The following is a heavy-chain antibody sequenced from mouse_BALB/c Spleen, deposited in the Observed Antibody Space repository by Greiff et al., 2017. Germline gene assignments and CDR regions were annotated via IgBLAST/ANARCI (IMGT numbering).Heavy chain of an antibody. CDR1: GFSLTGYG. V-gene: IGHV2-6-7*01. CDR2: IWGDGST. Sequence: QVQLKESGPGLVAPSQSLSITCTVSGFSLTGYGVNWVRQPPGKGLEWLGMIWGDGSTDYNSALKSRLSISKDNSKSQVFLKMNSLQTDDTARYYCALTARATPLAYWGQGTLVTVSA. CDR3: ALTARATPLAY. D-gene: IGHD3-1*01. J-gene: IGHJ3*01.